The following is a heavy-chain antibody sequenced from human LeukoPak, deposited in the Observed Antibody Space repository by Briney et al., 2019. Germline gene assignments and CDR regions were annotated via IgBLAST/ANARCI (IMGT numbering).Heavy chain of an antibody. Sequence: PSETLSLTRTVSGGSISSYYWSWIRQPPGKGLEWIGYIYYSGSTNYNPSLKSRVTISVDTSKNQFSLKLSSVTAADTAVYYCARGLAYGDYWFYFDYWGQGTLVTVSS. J-gene: IGHJ4*02. CDR1: GGSISSYY. CDR2: IYYSGST. CDR3: ARGLAYGDYWFYFDY. V-gene: IGHV4-59*01. D-gene: IGHD4-17*01.